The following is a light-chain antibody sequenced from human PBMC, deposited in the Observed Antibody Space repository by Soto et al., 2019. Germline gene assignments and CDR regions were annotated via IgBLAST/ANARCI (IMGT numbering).Light chain of an antibody. CDR1: QTISSW. CDR2: KAS. Sequence: IQMSLSPSTLSASVGDRVPITCRASQTISSWLAWYQQKPGKAPKLLIYKASTIKSGGPSRFSGSGSGTEFTLTISSRQSEDFAVDYCQQYNNWPQTFGRGTKVDIK. V-gene: IGKV1-5*03. J-gene: IGKJ1*01. CDR3: QQYNNWPQT.